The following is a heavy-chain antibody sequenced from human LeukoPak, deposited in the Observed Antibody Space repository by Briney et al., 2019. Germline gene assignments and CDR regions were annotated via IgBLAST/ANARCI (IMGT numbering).Heavy chain of an antibody. J-gene: IGHJ5*02. CDR1: GGSFSGYY. CDR2: INHSGST. CDR3: TRDSGTTGVVKFDP. Sequence: SETLSLTCAVYGGSFSGYYWCWIRQPPGKGLEWIGEINHSGSTNFNPSLKSRVTISVDTSKNQFSLKVTSVTAADTAVYYCTRDSGTTGVVKFDPWGQGILVTVSS. V-gene: IGHV4-34*01. D-gene: IGHD4-23*01.